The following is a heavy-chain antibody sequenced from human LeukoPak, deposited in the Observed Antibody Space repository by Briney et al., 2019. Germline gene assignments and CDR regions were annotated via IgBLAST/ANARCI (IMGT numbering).Heavy chain of an antibody. CDR2: ISGSGGST. Sequence: GGSLRLSCAASGFTFSSYAMSWVRQAPGKGLEWVSAISGSGGSTYYADSVKGRFTISRDNSKNTLYLQMNSLRAEDTAVYHCAKGLVGTEYFQHWGQGTLVTVSS. D-gene: IGHD2-8*02. J-gene: IGHJ1*01. CDR3: AKGLVGTEYFQH. CDR1: GFTFSSYA. V-gene: IGHV3-23*01.